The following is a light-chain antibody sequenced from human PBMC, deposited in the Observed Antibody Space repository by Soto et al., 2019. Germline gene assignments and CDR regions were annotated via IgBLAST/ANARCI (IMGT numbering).Light chain of an antibody. CDR3: QQYNGWPIT. V-gene: IGKV3-15*01. Sequence: VLSQSPATRSVWPGERATVSCRASQRVSSNLAWHQQKPGQAPRLLIYGASTRATGFPARFSGSGSGIEFTLTISCLQCEDFAVYYCQQYNGWPITFGEGTRLEIK. J-gene: IGKJ5*01. CDR1: QRVSSN. CDR2: GAS.